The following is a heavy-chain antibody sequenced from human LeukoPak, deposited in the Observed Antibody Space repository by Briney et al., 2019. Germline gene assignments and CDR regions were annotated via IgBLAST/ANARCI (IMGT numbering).Heavy chain of an antibody. J-gene: IGHJ2*01. CDR3: ARDFRGYSGYDSYWYFDL. V-gene: IGHV3-7*01. D-gene: IGHD5-12*01. CDR1: GFTFSSYW. Sequence: GGSLRLSCAASGFTFSSYWMSWVRQAPGKGLEWVANIKQDGSERYYVDSVKGRFTISRDNAKNSLYLQMNGLRAEDTAVYYCARDFRGYSGYDSYWYFDLWGRGTLVTVSS. CDR2: IKQDGSER.